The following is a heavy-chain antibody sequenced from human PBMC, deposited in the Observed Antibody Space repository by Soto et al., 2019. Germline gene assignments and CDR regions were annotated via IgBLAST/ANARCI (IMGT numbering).Heavy chain of an antibody. CDR1: GGPFSDYA. CDR2: IIAMFGTA. D-gene: IGHD3-10*01. J-gene: IGHJ4*02. V-gene: IGHV1-69*01. CDR3: ARDLDYYGSGNYYNRIDY. Sequence: QVQLVQSGAEVKKPGSSVKVSCKVSGGPFSDYAVSWVRQAPGQGLEWMGGIIAMFGTANYAQKFQGRVTITADESTTTAYMELSSLRSEDTAVYYCARDLDYYGSGNYYNRIDYWGQGPLITVSS.